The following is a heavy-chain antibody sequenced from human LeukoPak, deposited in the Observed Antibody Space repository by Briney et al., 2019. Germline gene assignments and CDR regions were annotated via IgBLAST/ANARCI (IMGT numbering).Heavy chain of an antibody. V-gene: IGHV4-34*01. D-gene: IGHD6-19*01. Sequence: SETLSLTCAVYGGSFSGYYWSWVRQPPGKGLEWIGEINHSGSTNYNPSLKSRVTISVDTSKNQFSLKLSSVTAADTAVYYCARETEVPGGRSWDFWGQGTLVTVSS. CDR1: GGSFSGYY. J-gene: IGHJ4*02. CDR2: INHSGST. CDR3: ARETEVPGGRSWDF.